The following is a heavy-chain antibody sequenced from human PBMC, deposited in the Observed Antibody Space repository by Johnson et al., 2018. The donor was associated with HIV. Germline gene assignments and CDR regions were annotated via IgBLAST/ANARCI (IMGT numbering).Heavy chain of an antibody. Sequence: VQLVESGGGLVKPGGSLRLSCAASGFTFSSYWMHWVRQAPGKGLVWVSRINSDGSSTSYADSVKGRFTISRDNAKNSLYLQMNSLRPEDTAVYYCVKERQLVRSFDIWGQGTMVAVSS. J-gene: IGHJ3*02. CDR1: GFTFSSYW. D-gene: IGHD6-6*01. V-gene: IGHV3-74*02. CDR2: INSDGSST. CDR3: VKERQLVRSFDI.